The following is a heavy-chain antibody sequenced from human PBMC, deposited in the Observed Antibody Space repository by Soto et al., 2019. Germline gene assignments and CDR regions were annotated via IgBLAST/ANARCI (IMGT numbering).Heavy chain of an antibody. CDR2: ISSSSSTI. Sequence: EVQLVESGGGLVQPGGSLRLSCAASGFTFRSYSMNWVRQAPGKGLEWVSYISSSSSTIYYADSVKGRFTISRDNAKNSLYLQMNSLRAEDTAVYYCARGAHFYDSSGLSYWGQGTLVTVSS. J-gene: IGHJ4*02. CDR1: GFTFRSYS. D-gene: IGHD3-22*01. CDR3: ARGAHFYDSSGLSY. V-gene: IGHV3-48*01.